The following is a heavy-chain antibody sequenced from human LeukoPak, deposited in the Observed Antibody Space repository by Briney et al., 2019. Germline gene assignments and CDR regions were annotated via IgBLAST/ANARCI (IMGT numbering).Heavy chain of an antibody. CDR3: AKLGGYYDNSASRYFDY. D-gene: IGHD3-22*01. CDR1: GFTFSSHS. V-gene: IGHV3-21*04. J-gene: IGHJ4*02. Sequence: GGSLRLSCAASGFTFSSHSMNWVRQAPGKGLEWVSSISSSSSYIYYADSVKGRFTISRDNSKNTVYLQMNSLRADDTAVYYCAKLGGYYDNSASRYFDYWGQGTLVTVSS. CDR2: ISSSSSYI.